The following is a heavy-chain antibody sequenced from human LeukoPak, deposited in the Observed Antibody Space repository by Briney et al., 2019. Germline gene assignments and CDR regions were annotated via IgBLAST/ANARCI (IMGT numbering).Heavy chain of an antibody. Sequence: PGGSLRLSCAASGFTFSSYAMHWVRQAPGKGLEWVAVISYDGSNKYYADSVKGRFTISRDNSKNTLYLQMNSPRAEDTAVYYCAREDPYYDILTGYYRQGGGIDIWGQGTMVTVSS. J-gene: IGHJ3*02. CDR2: ISYDGSNK. D-gene: IGHD3-9*01. V-gene: IGHV3-30-3*01. CDR1: GFTFSSYA. CDR3: AREDPYYDILTGYYRQGGGIDI.